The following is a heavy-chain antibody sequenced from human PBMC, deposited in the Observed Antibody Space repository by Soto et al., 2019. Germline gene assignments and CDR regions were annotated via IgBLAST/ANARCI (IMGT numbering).Heavy chain of an antibody. CDR3: AQRLRDYGWGGERAAYYDP. D-gene: IGHD3-16*01. Sequence: QITLKESGPTLVRPTQTLTLTCTFSGFSLSTTGVGVGWIRQPPGKALEWLALIYWDDDKSYSPSLKSRLTITNDTSKNEVITTITNMDTVDTATSDCAQRLRDYGWGGERAAYYDPWGQGTLVTVSS. V-gene: IGHV2-5*02. CDR1: GFSLSTTGVG. J-gene: IGHJ5*02. CDR2: IYWDDDK.